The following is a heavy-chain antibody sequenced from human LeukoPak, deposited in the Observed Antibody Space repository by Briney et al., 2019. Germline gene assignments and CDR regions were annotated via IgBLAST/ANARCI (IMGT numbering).Heavy chain of an antibody. CDR3: ARHDSSGYYYFDY. V-gene: IGHV3-33*01. CDR1: GFTFSSYG. J-gene: IGHJ4*02. CDR2: IWYDGSNK. D-gene: IGHD3-22*01. Sequence: GGSLRLSCAASGFTFSSYGMHWVRQAPGKGLEGVAVIWYDGSNKYYADSVKGRFTISRDNSKNKLYLQMNSLRAEDTAVYYCARHDSSGYYYFDYWGQGTLVTVSS.